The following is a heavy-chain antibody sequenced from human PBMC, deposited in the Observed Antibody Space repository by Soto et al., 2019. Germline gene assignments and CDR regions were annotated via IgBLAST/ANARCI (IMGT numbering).Heavy chain of an antibody. CDR2: VFDSGST. CDR1: GGSMSGYH. CDR3: ASCLNSAGSCLRFLR. D-gene: IGHD2-15*01. Sequence: QVQLQESGPGLVKPSETLSLTCTFSGGSMSGYHWTWIRQSPGKELEFIGSVFDSGSTKSNPSLRSRVAVSMDASKNQFSLTLSSVTATDTAVYYCASCLNSAGSCLRFLRWGQGTLVTVSS. J-gene: IGHJ1*01. V-gene: IGHV4-59*01.